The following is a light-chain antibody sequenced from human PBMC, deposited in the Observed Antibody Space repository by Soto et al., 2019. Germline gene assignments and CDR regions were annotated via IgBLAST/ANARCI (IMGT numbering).Light chain of an antibody. CDR2: EVR. J-gene: IGLJ1*01. CDR3: VAWDDSLNGYV. Sequence: QSALTQPASVSGSPGQSITIACTGTNRDVGSYNLVSWYQQRPGEAPKLIISEVRNRPSGISYRFTGSKSGNTASLTISGLQAEDEADYYCVAWDDSLNGYVFGTGTKLTVL. V-gene: IGLV2-14*01. CDR1: NRDVGSYNL.